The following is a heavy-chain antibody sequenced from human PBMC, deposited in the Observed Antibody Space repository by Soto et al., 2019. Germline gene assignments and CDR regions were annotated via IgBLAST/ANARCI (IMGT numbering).Heavy chain of an antibody. Sequence: EVQLVESGGGLVQPGRSLRLSCAASGFTFDDYAMHWVRQAPGKGLEWVSGISWNSGSIGYADSVKGRFTISRDNAKNSLYLQMNSLRAEDTALYYCEKDIGGLFDAIDYWGQGTLVTVSS. CDR3: EKDIGGLFDAIDY. V-gene: IGHV3-9*01. CDR2: ISWNSGSI. J-gene: IGHJ4*02. D-gene: IGHD3-16*01. CDR1: GFTFDDYA.